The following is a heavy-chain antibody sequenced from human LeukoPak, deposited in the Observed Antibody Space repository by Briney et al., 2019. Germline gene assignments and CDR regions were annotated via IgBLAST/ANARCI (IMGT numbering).Heavy chain of an antibody. Sequence: GGSLRLSCAASGFTFSSYSMNWVRQAPGKGLEWVSSISWGSNHIYYADAVQGRFTISRDNAKNSLYLQMNSLRAEDTAIYYCARDNSGWSRDYWGQGTLVTVSS. CDR1: GFTFSSYS. J-gene: IGHJ4*02. V-gene: IGHV3-21*06. CDR2: ISWGSNHI. CDR3: ARDNSGWSRDY. D-gene: IGHD6-19*01.